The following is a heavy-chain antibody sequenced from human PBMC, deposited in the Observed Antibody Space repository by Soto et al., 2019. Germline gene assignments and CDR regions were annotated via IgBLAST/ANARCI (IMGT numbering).Heavy chain of an antibody. CDR1: GFTFSSYA. D-gene: IGHD3-22*01. Sequence: GGSLRLSGAASGFTFSSYAMSWVRQAPGKGLEWVSAISGSGGSTYYADSVKGRFTISRDNSKNPLSLQMTSLRAADTAVYYCAKYYDRSGYSYLDAWGQGTLVTVSS. V-gene: IGHV3-23*01. CDR3: AKYYDRSGYSYLDA. CDR2: ISGSGGST. J-gene: IGHJ5*02.